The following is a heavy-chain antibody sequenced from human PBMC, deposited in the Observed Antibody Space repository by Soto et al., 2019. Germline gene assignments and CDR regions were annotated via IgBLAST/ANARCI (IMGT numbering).Heavy chain of an antibody. CDR1: GFTFNNYG. CDR2: ISYDGAHK. Sequence: GGSLRLSCAASGFTFNNYGMHWVRQAPGKGLEWVASISYDGAHKNDADSVEGRFTISRDNSKNTVYLQMNSLRTEDTAVYYSPKASVTSARSGPIDYWGQGTLVTVSS. J-gene: IGHJ4*02. V-gene: IGHV3-30*18. D-gene: IGHD6-25*01. CDR3: PKASVTSARSGPIDY.